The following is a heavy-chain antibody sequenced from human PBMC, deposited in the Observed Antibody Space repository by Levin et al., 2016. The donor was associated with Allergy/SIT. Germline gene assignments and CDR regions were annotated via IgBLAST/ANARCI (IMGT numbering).Heavy chain of an antibody. V-gene: IGHV3-7*04. J-gene: IGHJ3*02. CDR2: IKQDGSEK. CDR3: AGDTPDDFDI. Sequence: WIRQPPGKGLEWVANIKQDGSEKYYVDSVKGRFTISRDNAKNSLYLQMNSLRAEDTAVYYCAGDTPDDFDIWGQGTMVTVSS.